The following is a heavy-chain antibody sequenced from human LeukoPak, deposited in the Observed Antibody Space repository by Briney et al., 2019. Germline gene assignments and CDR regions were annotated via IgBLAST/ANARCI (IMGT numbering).Heavy chain of an antibody. CDR2: IYHSGTT. Sequence: PSETLSLTCAVSGVAISRGGYAWNWIRQPPGKGLEWIAYIYHSGTTYYNPSLKSGATISVDTSKNQFSLKLSSVTAADTAVYYCVRGRYSSGWFKDKNWSDPWGQGIPVTVSS. J-gene: IGHJ5*02. V-gene: IGHV4-30-4*07. CDR1: GVAISRGGYA. D-gene: IGHD6-19*01. CDR3: VRGRYSSGWFKDKNWSDP.